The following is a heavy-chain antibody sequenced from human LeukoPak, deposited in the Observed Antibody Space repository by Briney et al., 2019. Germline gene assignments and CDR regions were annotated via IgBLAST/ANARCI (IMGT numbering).Heavy chain of an antibody. CDR2: IRSKAYGETA. CDR1: GFTFGDYA. CDR3: TRDRGAYNLYDY. Sequence: PGGSLRLSCTASGFTFGDYAMSWIRQAPGKGLEWVGSIRSKAYGETADYAASVKDRFTISRDDSKAIAYLQMNSLKTEDTAVYHCTRDRGAYNLYDYWGQGTLVTVSS. J-gene: IGHJ4*02. V-gene: IGHV3-49*03. D-gene: IGHD1-1*01.